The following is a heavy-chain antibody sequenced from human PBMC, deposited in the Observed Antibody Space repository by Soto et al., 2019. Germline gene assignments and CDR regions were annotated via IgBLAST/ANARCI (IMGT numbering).Heavy chain of an antibody. Sequence: PGGSLRLSCAASGFSFSSYAMSWVRQAPGKGLEWVSAISGSGGSTYYADSVKGRFTISRDNSKNTLYLQMNSLRAEDTAVYYCAKAGIVVVVAATYYFDYWGQGTLVTVSS. V-gene: IGHV3-23*01. J-gene: IGHJ4*02. D-gene: IGHD2-15*01. CDR3: AKAGIVVVVAATYYFDY. CDR2: ISGSGGST. CDR1: GFSFSSYA.